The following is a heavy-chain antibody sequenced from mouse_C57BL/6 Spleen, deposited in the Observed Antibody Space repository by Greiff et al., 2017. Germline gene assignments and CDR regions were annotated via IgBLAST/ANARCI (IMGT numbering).Heavy chain of an antibody. D-gene: IGHD2-2*01. CDR1: GYTFTSYW. V-gene: IGHV1-69*01. CDR3: ARNGYDDPAWFAY. J-gene: IGHJ3*01. Sequence: QVQLQQPGAELVMPGASVKLSCKASGYTFTSYWMHWVKQRPGQGLEWIGEIDPSDSYTNYNQKFKGKSTLTVDTSSSTAYMQLSSLTSEDSAVYYCARNGYDDPAWFAYWGQGTLVTVSA. CDR2: IDPSDSYT.